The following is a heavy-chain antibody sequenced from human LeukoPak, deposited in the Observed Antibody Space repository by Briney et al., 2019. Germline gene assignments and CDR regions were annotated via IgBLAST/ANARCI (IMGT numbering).Heavy chain of an antibody. CDR2: ISSSSSYI. CDR3: AKADSGYDFFVDY. J-gene: IGHJ4*02. V-gene: IGHV3-21*01. CDR1: GFTFSSYS. D-gene: IGHD5-12*01. Sequence: PGGSLRLSCAASGFTFSSYSMNWVRQAPGKGLEWVSSISSSSSYIYYAHSVKGRFTISRDNAKKSLYLQMNSLRAEDTAVYYCAKADSGYDFFVDYWGQGTLVTVSS.